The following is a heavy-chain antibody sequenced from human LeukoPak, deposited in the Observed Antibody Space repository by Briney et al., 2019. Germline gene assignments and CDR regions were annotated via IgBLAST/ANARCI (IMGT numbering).Heavy chain of an antibody. D-gene: IGHD5-18*01. V-gene: IGHV3-33*08. CDR3: ARGYLSL. Sequence: PGRSLRLSCAASGFTFSSYTMHWVRQAPGKGLEWVAVIWYDGSNKYYADSVKGRFTISRDNSKNTLYLQMNSLRAEDTAMYYCARGYLSLWGQGTLVTVSS. CDR1: GFTFSSYT. J-gene: IGHJ4*02. CDR2: IWYDGSNK.